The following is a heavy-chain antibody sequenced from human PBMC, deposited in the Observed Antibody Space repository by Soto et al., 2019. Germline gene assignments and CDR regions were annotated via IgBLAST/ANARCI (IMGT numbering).Heavy chain of an antibody. Sequence: ASVKVSCKASGYTFTSYGISWVRQAPGQGLEWMGWISAYNGNTNYAQKLQGRVTMTTDTSTSTAYMELRSLRSDDTAVYYCARGLDLIGYCSGGSCSRLVWFDPWGQGNLVTVSS. CDR3: ARGLDLIGYCSGGSCSRLVWFDP. J-gene: IGHJ5*02. CDR2: ISAYNGNT. CDR1: GYTFTSYG. V-gene: IGHV1-18*04. D-gene: IGHD2-15*01.